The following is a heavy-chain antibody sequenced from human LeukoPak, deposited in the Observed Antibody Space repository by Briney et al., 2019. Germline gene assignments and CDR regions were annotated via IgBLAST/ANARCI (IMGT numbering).Heavy chain of an antibody. J-gene: IGHJ4*02. CDR2: IYYSGST. V-gene: IGHV4-59*08. D-gene: IGHD3-22*01. CDR1: GGSISSYY. CDR3: ARHNYDSSAYDY. Sequence: PSETLSLTCTVSGGSISSYYWSWIRQPPGKGLEWIGYIYYSGSTYYNPSLKSRVTISVDTSKNQFSLKLSSVTAADTAVHYCARHNYDSSAYDYWGQGTLVTVSS.